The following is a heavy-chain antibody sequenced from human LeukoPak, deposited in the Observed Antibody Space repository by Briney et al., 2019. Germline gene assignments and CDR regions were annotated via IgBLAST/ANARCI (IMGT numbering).Heavy chain of an antibody. J-gene: IGHJ4*02. V-gene: IGHV1-18*01. Sequence: ASVKVSCKASGYTFTSYGISWVRQAPGQGLEWMGWISGKSGDTKYAQKVQGRVTMTTDTSTSTAYMELRSLRSDDTAVYYCAKGRALERWLQFNRGGYFDYWGQGTLVTVSS. CDR2: ISGKSGDT. CDR3: AKGRALERWLQFNRGGYFDY. CDR1: GYTFTSYG. D-gene: IGHD5-24*01.